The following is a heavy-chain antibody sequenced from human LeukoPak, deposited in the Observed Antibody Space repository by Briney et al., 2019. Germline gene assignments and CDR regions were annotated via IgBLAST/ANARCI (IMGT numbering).Heavy chain of an antibody. Sequence: GEPLEISLQGSGYRFTSYWIGWGRPMPGKGLEWMGIIYPGDSDTRYSPSFQGQVTISADKSISTAYLQWSSLKASDTAMYYCARRWSSSSDAFDIWGQGTMVTVSS. CDR2: IYPGDSDT. CDR1: GYRFTSYW. V-gene: IGHV5-51*01. J-gene: IGHJ3*02. D-gene: IGHD6-6*01. CDR3: ARRWSSSSDAFDI.